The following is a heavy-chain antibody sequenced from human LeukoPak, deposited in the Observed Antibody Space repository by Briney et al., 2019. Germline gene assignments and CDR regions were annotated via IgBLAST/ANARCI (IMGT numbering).Heavy chain of an antibody. Sequence: PSQTLSLTCTVSGGSISSGGYYWSWIRQHPGKGLEWIGYIYYSGSTYYNPSLKSRVTISVDTSKNQFSLKLSSVTAVDTAVYYCAAEGVTMVRGVIGNWFDPWGQGTLVTVSS. CDR1: GGSISSGGYY. J-gene: IGHJ5*02. CDR2: IYYSGST. D-gene: IGHD3-10*01. V-gene: IGHV4-31*03. CDR3: AAEGVTMVRGVIGNWFDP.